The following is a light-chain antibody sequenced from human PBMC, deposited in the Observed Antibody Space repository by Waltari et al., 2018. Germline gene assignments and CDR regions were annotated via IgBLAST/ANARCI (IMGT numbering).Light chain of an antibody. CDR2: DVN. V-gene: IGLV2-14*01. CDR3: SSYTSSRAIFV. J-gene: IGLJ1*01. Sequence: QSALTQPASVSGSPGQSITISCTGTGSDVGGYDYVSWYQRHPGKVPKVMIYDVNRRPSGVAARFSGSKSGYTASLTISGLQAQDEADYYCSSYTSSRAIFVFGIGTKVTVL. CDR1: GSDVGGYDY.